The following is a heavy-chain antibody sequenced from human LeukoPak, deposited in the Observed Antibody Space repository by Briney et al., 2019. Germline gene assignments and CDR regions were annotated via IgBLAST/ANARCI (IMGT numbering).Heavy chain of an antibody. D-gene: IGHD2-2*01. CDR3: ARTPQGYCTSTSCYKEWCDP. CDR2: INPNSGGT. Sequence: ASVEVSCKASGYTFTDYYMHWLRQAPGQGLEWMGWINPNSGGTYYGQKFQGRVTMTRDTSGSTAYMELTRLRSDDTAVYYCARTPQGYCTSTSCYKEWCDPWGQGTLVTVSS. V-gene: IGHV1-2*02. CDR1: GYTFTDYY. J-gene: IGHJ5*02.